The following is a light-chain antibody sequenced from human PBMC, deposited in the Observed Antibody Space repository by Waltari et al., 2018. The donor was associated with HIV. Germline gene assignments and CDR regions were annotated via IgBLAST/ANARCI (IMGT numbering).Light chain of an antibody. CDR2: EVT. Sequence: QSTLTQPPSASGSPGQSVTISCTGTSSDIGGYNYVSWYQQHPRKAPKLIMTEVTKRPAGSPVRFSRSKSGNTASLTVSGLQADDEALYYCSSFAPTNKFYVLFGGGTTLTVL. CDR1: SSDIGGYNY. J-gene: IGLJ2*01. CDR3: SSFAPTNKFYVL. V-gene: IGLV2-8*01.